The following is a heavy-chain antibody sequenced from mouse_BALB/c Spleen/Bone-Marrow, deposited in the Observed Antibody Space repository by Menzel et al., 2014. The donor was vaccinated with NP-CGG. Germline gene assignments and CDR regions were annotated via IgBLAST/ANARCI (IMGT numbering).Heavy chain of an antibody. D-gene: IGHD1-1*01. J-gene: IGHJ3*01. CDR1: GFNIKDTY. V-gene: IGHV14-3*02. Sequence: VQLKQSGAELVKPGASVKLPCTASGFNIKDTYMYWVKPRPEQGLEWIGRIDPANGNTKYDPKFQDKATITADTSSNTAYLQLSSLTSEDTAVYYCARYYYGSSLFAYWGQGTLVTVSA. CDR3: ARYYYGSSLFAY. CDR2: IDPANGNT.